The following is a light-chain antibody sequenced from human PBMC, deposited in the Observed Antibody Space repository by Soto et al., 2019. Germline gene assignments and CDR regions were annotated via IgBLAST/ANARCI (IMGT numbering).Light chain of an antibody. CDR3: QSYDSSNLHVV. CDR2: EDN. Sequence: NFMLTQPHSVSESPGKTVTISCTRSSGSIASNYVQWYQQRPGSAPTTVIYEDNQRPSGVPDRFSGSIDSSSNSASRTISGLKTEDEADYYCQSYDSSNLHVVFGGGTKLTVL. J-gene: IGLJ2*01. V-gene: IGLV6-57*04. CDR1: SGSIASNY.